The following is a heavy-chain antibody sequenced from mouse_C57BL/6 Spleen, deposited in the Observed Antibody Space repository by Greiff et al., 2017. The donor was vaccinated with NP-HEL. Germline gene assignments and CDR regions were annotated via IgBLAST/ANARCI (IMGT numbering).Heavy chain of an antibody. CDR2: ISNGGGST. J-gene: IGHJ1*03. CDR1: GFTFSDYY. CDR3: ARGRGVTKNWYFDV. Sequence: EVKLVESGGGLVQPGGSLKLSCAASGFTFSDYYMYWVRQTPEKRLEWVAYISNGGGSTYYPDTVKGRCTISRDNAKNTLYLQMSRLKSEDTAMYYCARGRGVTKNWYFDVWGTGTTVTVSS. D-gene: IGHD2-2*01. V-gene: IGHV5-12*01.